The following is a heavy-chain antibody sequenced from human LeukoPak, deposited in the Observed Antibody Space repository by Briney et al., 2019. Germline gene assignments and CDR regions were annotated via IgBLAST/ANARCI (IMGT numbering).Heavy chain of an antibody. CDR2: IKQDGSEK. CDR1: GFTFSSYW. D-gene: IGHD6-13*01. V-gene: IGHV3-7*01. Sequence: GGSLRLSCAASGFTFSSYWMSWVRQAPGKGLEWVANIKQDGSEKYYVDSVKGRFTISRDNAKNSLYLQMNSLRAEDTAVYYCARLDLFTVAAAGIDYWGQGTLVTVSS. J-gene: IGHJ4*02. CDR3: ARLDLFTVAAAGIDY.